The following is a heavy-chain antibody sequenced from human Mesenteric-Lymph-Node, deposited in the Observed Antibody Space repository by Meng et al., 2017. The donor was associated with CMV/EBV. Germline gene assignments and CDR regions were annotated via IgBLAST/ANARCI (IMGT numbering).Heavy chain of an antibody. D-gene: IGHD3-3*01. Sequence: GESLKISCAGSGFSFSDSYMSWIRQTPGKGLQWLAYISGSGDVIYYPDSVKGRFTISRDNAKNTAYLQMNSLRAEDTAVYYCATYDSEGGMDVWGQGTTVTVSS. V-gene: IGHV3-11*04. CDR3: ATYDSEGGMDV. CDR2: ISGSGDVI. J-gene: IGHJ6*02. CDR1: GFSFSDSY.